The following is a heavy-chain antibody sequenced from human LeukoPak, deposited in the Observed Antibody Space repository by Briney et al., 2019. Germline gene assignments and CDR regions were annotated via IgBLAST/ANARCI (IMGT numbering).Heavy chain of an antibody. J-gene: IGHJ4*02. Sequence: PGGSLRLSCAASGFTFSSYAMRWVRQAPGKGLEYVSAISSNGGSTYYANSVKGRFTISRDNSKNTLYLQMGSLRAEDMAVYYCARKGNSGSSFDYWGQGTLVTVSS. CDR1: GFTFSSYA. D-gene: IGHD1-26*01. V-gene: IGHV3-64*01. CDR2: ISSNGGST. CDR3: ARKGNSGSSFDY.